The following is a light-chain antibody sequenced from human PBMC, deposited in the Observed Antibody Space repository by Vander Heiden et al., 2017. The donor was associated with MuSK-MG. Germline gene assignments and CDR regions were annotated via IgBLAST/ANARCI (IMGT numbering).Light chain of an antibody. CDR3: QQRSNWLT. J-gene: IGKJ4*01. CDR1: QSVSSY. Sequence: EIVLTQSPATLSLSPGERATLSCRASQSVSSYLAWYQQKPVQAPRLLIYDASNRATGIPDRFSGSGSGTDFTLTISSLEPEDFAVYYWQQRSNWLTFGGGTKVEIK. V-gene: IGKV3-11*01. CDR2: DAS.